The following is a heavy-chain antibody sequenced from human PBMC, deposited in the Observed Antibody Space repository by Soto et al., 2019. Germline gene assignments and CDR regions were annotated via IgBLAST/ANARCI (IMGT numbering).Heavy chain of an antibody. Sequence: QVQLVESGGGVVQPGRSLRLSCAASGFTFSSYGMHWVRQAPGKGLEWVAVISYDGSNKYYADSVKGRFTISRDNSKNTRYLQMNSLRAEDTAVYYGAKARVYAAFYYYYGMDVWGQGTTVTVSS. CDR1: GFTFSSYG. V-gene: IGHV3-30*18. CDR2: ISYDGSNK. D-gene: IGHD2-8*01. J-gene: IGHJ6*02. CDR3: AKARVYAAFYYYYGMDV.